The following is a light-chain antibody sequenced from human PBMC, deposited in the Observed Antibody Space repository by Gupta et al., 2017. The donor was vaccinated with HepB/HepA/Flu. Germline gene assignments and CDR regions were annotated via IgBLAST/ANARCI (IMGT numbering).Light chain of an antibody. J-gene: IGLJ1*01. CDR2: GNN. Sequence: QSVLTQPPSVSGAPGQRVTISCTGSSSNIGAGYYVHWYRQVPGTGPKVLVYGNNKRPWGVPDRFSGSRSGTSASLAITGLQAEDEADYYCQSYDSSLYVFGTGTKVIVL. V-gene: IGLV1-40*01. CDR3: QSYDSSLYV. CDR1: SSNIGAGYY.